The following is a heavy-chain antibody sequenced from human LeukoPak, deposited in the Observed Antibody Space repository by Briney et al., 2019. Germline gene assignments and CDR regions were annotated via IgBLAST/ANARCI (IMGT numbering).Heavy chain of an antibody. CDR3: ARELTGYSSSWSWFDP. D-gene: IGHD6-13*01. V-gene: IGHV3-66*01. Sequence: GGSLRLSCAASGFTVSSNYMSWVRQAPGKGLEWVSVIYNGGSTYYADSVKGRFTISRDNSKNTLYLQMNSLRAEDTAVYYCARELTGYSSSWSWFDPWGQGTLVTVSS. CDR2: IYNGGST. J-gene: IGHJ5*02. CDR1: GFTVSSNY.